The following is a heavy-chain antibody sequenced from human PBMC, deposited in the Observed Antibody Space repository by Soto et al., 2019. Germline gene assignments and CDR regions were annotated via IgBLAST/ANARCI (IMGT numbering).Heavy chain of an antibody. Sequence: ASVKVSCKASGYTFTSYGISWVRQAPGQGLEWMGWISAYNGNTNYAQKLQGRVTMTTDTSTSTAYMELRSLRSGDTAVYYCGRVLLWFGEDYYMDVWGKGTTVTVSS. V-gene: IGHV1-18*01. CDR3: GRVLLWFGEDYYMDV. CDR1: GYTFTSYG. D-gene: IGHD3-10*01. J-gene: IGHJ6*03. CDR2: ISAYNGNT.